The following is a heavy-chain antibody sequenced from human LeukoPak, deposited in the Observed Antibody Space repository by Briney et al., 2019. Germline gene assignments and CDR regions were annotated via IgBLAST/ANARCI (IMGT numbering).Heavy chain of an antibody. CDR2: INHGGST. J-gene: IGHJ4*02. D-gene: IGHD1-26*01. V-gene: IGHV4-34*01. Sequence: SETLSLTCAVYSGSFSGYYWSWIRQPPGKGLEWIGEINHGGSTNYNPSLKSRVTISVDTSKNQFSLKLSSVTAADTAVYYCARTNRGGWELRSQTDDYWGQGTLVTVSS. CDR3: ARTNRGGWELRSQTDDY. CDR1: SGSFSGYY.